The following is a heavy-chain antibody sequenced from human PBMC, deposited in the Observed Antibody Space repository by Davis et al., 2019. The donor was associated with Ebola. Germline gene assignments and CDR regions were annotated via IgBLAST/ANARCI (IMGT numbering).Heavy chain of an antibody. Sequence: GESLKISCAASGFTFSDYYMSWIRQAPGKGLEWVSYISSSGSTIYYADSVKGRFTISRDNAKNSLYLQMNSLRAEDTAVYHCARAPVVTPRLLDYWGQGTLVTVSS. J-gene: IGHJ4*02. V-gene: IGHV3-11*01. CDR3: ARAPVVTPRLLDY. CDR2: ISSSGSTI. CDR1: GFTFSDYY. D-gene: IGHD4-23*01.